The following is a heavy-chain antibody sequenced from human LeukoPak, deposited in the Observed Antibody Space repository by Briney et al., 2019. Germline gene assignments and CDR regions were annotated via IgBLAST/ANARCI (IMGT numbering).Heavy chain of an antibody. J-gene: IGHJ4*02. CDR1: GFTFSSYA. V-gene: IGHV3-23*01. CDR3: AKDHKGMRFKEFDY. CDR2: ISGSGGST. D-gene: IGHD3-10*01. Sequence: GGSLRLSCAASGFTFSSYAMSWVRQAPGKGLEWVSAISGSGGSTYYADSVKSRFTISRDNSKNTLYLQMNSLRAEDTAVYYCAKDHKGMRFKEFDYWGQGTLVTVSS.